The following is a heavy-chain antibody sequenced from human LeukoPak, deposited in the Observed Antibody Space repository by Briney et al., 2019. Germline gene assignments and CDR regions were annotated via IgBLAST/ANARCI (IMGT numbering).Heavy chain of an antibody. D-gene: IGHD5-18*01. J-gene: IGHJ4*02. CDR3: ARDRADGYNYGDYFDN. CDR2: ISSSSTYK. V-gene: IGHV3-21*01. CDR1: GFTFSRHS. Sequence: GGSLRLSCAASGFTFSRHSMYWVRQAPGKGLEWVSCISSSSTYKDYADSVKGRFTISRDNAKNSLYLQMNGLRAEDTAVYYCARDRADGYNYGDYFDNWGQGTLVTVSS.